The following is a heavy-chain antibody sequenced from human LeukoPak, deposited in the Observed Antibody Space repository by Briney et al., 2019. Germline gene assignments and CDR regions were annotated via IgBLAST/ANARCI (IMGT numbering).Heavy chain of an antibody. Sequence: HGESLKISCKGSGYSFTSYWIGWVRQMPGKGLEWMGIIYPGDSDTRYSPSFQGQVTISADKSISTAYLQWSSLKASDTAMYYCARARNCYDSSGHRRYYYYYMDVWGKGTTVTVSS. CDR1: GYSFTSYW. V-gene: IGHV5-51*01. CDR2: IYPGDSDT. J-gene: IGHJ6*03. CDR3: ARARNCYDSSGHRRYYYYYMDV. D-gene: IGHD3-22*01.